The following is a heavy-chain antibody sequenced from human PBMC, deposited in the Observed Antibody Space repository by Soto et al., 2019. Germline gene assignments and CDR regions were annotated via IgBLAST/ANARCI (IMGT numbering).Heavy chain of an antibody. CDR1: GYTFTSYG. J-gene: IGHJ4*02. CDR3: ARAYYAPWIATPEYFDY. V-gene: IGHV1-18*01. CDR2: ISAYNGNT. D-gene: IGHD2-21*01. Sequence: ASVKVSCKASGYTFTSYGISWVRQAPGQGLEWMGWISAYNGNTNYAQKLQGRVTMTTDTSTSTAYMELRSLRSDDTAVYYCARAYYAPWIATPEYFDYWGQGTLVTVSS.